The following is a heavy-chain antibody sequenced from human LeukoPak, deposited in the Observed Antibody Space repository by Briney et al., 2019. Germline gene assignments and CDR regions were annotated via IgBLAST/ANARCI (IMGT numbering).Heavy chain of an antibody. V-gene: IGHV4-34*01. D-gene: IGHD3-10*01. CDR2: INHSGST. J-gene: IGHJ4*02. CDR1: GGSFSGYY. Sequence: SRTLSLTCAVYGGSFSGYYWSWIRQPPGKGLEWIGEINHSGSTNYTTSLKSRVTISVDTSKNQFSLKLSSVTAADTAVFYCARGLLRYYGSGPGYWGQGTLVSVSS. CDR3: ARGLLRYYGSGPGY.